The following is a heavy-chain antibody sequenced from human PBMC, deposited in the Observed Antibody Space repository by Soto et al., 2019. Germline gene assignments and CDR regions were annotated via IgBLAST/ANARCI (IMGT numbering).Heavy chain of an antibody. J-gene: IGHJ5*02. V-gene: IGHV3-23*01. Sequence: EVQLLESGGGFIQPGGSRRLSCAASGLRFSSYAMFWVRQAPGKGLDWFSAITAGGDKTYFADSVKGRFTISRDNSRNKVDLQLNSLRSEDTAVYFFTNGTLITGDTWVQGTLVTVSS. CDR3: TNGTLITGDT. D-gene: IGHD1-7*01. CDR1: GLRFSSYA. CDR2: ITAGGDKT.